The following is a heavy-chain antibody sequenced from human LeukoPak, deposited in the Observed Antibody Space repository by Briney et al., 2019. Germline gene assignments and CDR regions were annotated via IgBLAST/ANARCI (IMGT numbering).Heavy chain of an antibody. CDR2: INYSGRT. CDR3: ARDIDDVGALLDF. V-gene: IGHV4-39*07. Sequence: SETLSLTCTISDDSISNNRYFWAWIRQPPGKGLEWIGSINYSGRTYYNPSLKSRLTMSVDTAKRQCSLRLTSVTAADTALYYCARDIDDVGALLDFWGQRTLVTVSS. CDR1: DDSISNNRYF. D-gene: IGHD1-26*01. J-gene: IGHJ4*02.